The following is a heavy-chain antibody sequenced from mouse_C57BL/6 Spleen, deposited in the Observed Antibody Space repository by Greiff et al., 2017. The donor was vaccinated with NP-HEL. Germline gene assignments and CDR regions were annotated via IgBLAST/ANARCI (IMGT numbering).Heavy chain of an antibody. V-gene: IGHV1-9*01. CDR3: ARITTVVAGTYFDY. Sequence: VQLQESGAELMKPGASVKLSCKATGYTFTGYWIEWVKQRPGHGLEWIGEILPGSGSTNYPEKFKGKATFTADKSSNTAYMQLSSLTTEDSAIYYGARITTVVAGTYFDYWGQGTTLTASS. CDR1: GYTFTGYW. J-gene: IGHJ2*01. CDR2: ILPGSGST. D-gene: IGHD1-1*01.